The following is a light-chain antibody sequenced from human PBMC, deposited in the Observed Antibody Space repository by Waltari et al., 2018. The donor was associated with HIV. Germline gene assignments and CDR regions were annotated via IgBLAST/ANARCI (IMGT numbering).Light chain of an antibody. CDR1: QSVSSSY. CDR3: QQYGRSPKYT. J-gene: IGKJ2*01. Sequence: EIVLTQSPGTLSLSPGERATLSCRASQSVSSSYLAWYQQKPGQAPRLLIHGASSRATGIPDRFSGSGSGTDFTLTISRLEPEDFAVYFCQQYGRSPKYTFGQGTKLEIK. V-gene: IGKV3-20*01. CDR2: GAS.